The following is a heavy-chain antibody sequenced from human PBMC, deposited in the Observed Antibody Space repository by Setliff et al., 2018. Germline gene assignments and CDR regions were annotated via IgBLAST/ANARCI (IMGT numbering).Heavy chain of an antibody. D-gene: IGHD3-3*01. V-gene: IGHV4-34*01. CDR1: GGSFSGYY. CDR2: INHSGST. Sequence: SETLSLTCALYGGSFSGYYWSWIRQPPGKGLEWIGEINHSGSTNYNPSLKSRVTISVDTSKNQFSLKLSSVTAADTAVYYCARRYNFWSGYFDYWGQGTLVTVSS. J-gene: IGHJ4*02. CDR3: ARRYNFWSGYFDY.